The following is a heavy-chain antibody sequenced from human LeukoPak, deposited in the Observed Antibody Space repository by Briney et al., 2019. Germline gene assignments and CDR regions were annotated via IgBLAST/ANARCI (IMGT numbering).Heavy chain of an antibody. CDR1: GGSFSGYY. D-gene: IGHD1-26*01. Sequence: SETLSLTCAVYGGSFSGYYWSWIRQPPGKGLEWIGEINHSGSTNYNPSLKSRVTISVDTSKNQFSLKLSSVTAADTAVYYCARRVGGATRGYYYYMDVWGKGTTVTVSS. CDR3: ARRVGGATRGYYYYMDV. CDR2: INHSGST. V-gene: IGHV4-34*01. J-gene: IGHJ6*03.